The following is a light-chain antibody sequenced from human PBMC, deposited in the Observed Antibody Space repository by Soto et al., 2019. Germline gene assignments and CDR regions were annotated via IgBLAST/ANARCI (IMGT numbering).Light chain of an antibody. V-gene: IGKV1D-12*01. CDR2: AAS. J-gene: IGKJ5*01. CDR1: QGISSR. CDR3: QQANSFPIT. Sequence: DIQITQSPSSVSASVGDRVTLPCRASQGISSRLAWYPQKPGKAPKLLIYAASSLQSGVPSRFSGSGAGTDCTRTISSLQPEDVETDYCQQANSFPITFGQGTRLEIK.